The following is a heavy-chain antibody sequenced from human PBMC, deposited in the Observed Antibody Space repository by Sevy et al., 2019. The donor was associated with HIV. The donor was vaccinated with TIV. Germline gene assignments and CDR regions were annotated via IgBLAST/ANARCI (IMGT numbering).Heavy chain of an antibody. CDR3: ARGSGDTIFGVVIPYYYYYGMDV. J-gene: IGHJ6*02. CDR2: ISAYNGNT. Sequence: ASVKVSCKASGYTFTSYGISWVRQAPGQGLEWMGWISAYNGNTNYAQKLQGRVTMTTDTSTSTAYMELRSLRSDETAVYYCARGSGDTIFGVVIPYYYYYGMDVWGQGTTVTVSS. D-gene: IGHD3-3*01. V-gene: IGHV1-18*01. CDR1: GYTFTSYG.